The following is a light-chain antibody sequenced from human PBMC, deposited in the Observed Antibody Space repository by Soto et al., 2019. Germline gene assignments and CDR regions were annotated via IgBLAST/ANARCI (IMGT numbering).Light chain of an antibody. CDR1: SSNIGRNN. CDR3: AAWDDSLNGYV. V-gene: IGLV1-44*01. CDR2: SNH. J-gene: IGLJ1*01. Sequence: QTVVAQPPSTSGTPGQRVTISCSGSSSNIGRNNVNWYQQLPGTAPKLLIYSNHQRPLAVPDRFSASKSGTSASLGISGLQPEDEADYYCAAWDDSLNGYVFGTGTNVTVL.